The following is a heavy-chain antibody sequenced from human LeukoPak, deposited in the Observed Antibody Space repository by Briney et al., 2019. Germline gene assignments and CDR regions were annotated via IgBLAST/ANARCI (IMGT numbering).Heavy chain of an antibody. CDR3: AIYQQDYWDSSGYYYFAFDI. CDR2: IYYSGST. V-gene: IGHV4-59*01. D-gene: IGHD3-22*01. CDR1: GGSIRRYY. J-gene: IGHJ3*02. Sequence: SETLSLTCTVSGGSIRRYYWRWIRQPPGKGLEWIGYIYYSGSTNYNPSLKSRVTISVDTSKNQFSQKLSSVTAANPGVYYSAIYQQDYWDSSGYYYFAFDIWGQGTMVNVSS.